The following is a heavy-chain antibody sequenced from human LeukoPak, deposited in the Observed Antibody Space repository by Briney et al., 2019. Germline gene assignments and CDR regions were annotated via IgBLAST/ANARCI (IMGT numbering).Heavy chain of an antibody. V-gene: IGHV3-21*01. CDR2: ISSSSSYI. D-gene: IGHD2-15*01. Sequence: PGGSLRLSCAASGFTFSSYRMNWVRQAPGKALEWVSSISSSSSYIYYADSVKGRFTISRDNAKNSLYLQMNSLRAEDTAVYYCARSPVYCSGGSCYSGYDYWGQGTLVTVSS. CDR3: ARSPVYCSGGSCYSGYDY. CDR1: GFTFSSYR. J-gene: IGHJ4*02.